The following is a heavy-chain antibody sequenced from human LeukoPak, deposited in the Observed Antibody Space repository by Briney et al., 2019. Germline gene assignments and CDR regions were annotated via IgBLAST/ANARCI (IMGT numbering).Heavy chain of an antibody. CDR3: ARDLGHTGYDLYDY. Sequence: GRSMRLSCAVSGINFRGYWMAWVRQAPGKGLEWVANMKQDGSEKYHVDSVKGRFTISRDNAKNSLYLEMNSLRVEDTAVYYCARDLGHTGYDLYDYWGQGTLVTVSS. V-gene: IGHV3-7*01. CDR1: GINFRGYW. CDR2: MKQDGSEK. D-gene: IGHD5-12*01. J-gene: IGHJ4*02.